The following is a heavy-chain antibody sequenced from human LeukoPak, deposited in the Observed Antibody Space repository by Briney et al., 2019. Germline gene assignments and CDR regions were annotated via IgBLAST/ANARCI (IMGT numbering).Heavy chain of an antibody. CDR1: GGTFSSYA. J-gene: IGHJ1*01. D-gene: IGHD6-6*01. V-gene: IGHV1-69*13. CDR3: ARGGAARLHFQN. CDR2: IIPIFGTA. Sequence: SVKVSCKASGGTFSSYAISWVRQAPGQGLEWMGGIIPIFGTANYAQKFQGRVTITANESTSAAYMELSSLRSEDTAVYYCARGGAARLHFQNWGQGTLVTVSS.